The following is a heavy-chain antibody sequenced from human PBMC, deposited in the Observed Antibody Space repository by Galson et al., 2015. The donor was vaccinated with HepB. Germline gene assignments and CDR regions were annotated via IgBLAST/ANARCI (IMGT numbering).Heavy chain of an antibody. D-gene: IGHD3-22*01. CDR1: GGTFSSCA. V-gene: IGHV1-69*13. CDR2: IIPIFGTA. Sequence: SVKVSCKASGGTFSSCAISWVRQAPGQGLEWMGGIIPIFGTANYAQKFQGRVTITADESTSTAYMELSSLRSEDTAVYYCARGGDSTTMNPPTSDYYMDVWGKGTTVTVSS. CDR3: ARGGDSTTMNPPTSDYYMDV. J-gene: IGHJ6*03.